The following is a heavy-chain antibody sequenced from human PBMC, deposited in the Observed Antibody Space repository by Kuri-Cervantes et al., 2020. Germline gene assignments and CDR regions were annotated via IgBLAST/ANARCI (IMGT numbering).Heavy chain of an antibody. Sequence: GESLKISCAASGFTVSSNEMSWVRQAPGKGLEWVSAISGSGGSTYYADSVKGRFTISRDNAKNSLYLQMNSLRAEDTAVYYCARDSSSWYYYYYMDVWGKGTTVTVSS. V-gene: IGHV3-23*01. CDR1: GFTVSSNE. D-gene: IGHD6-13*01. J-gene: IGHJ6*03. CDR2: ISGSGGST. CDR3: ARDSSSWYYYYYMDV.